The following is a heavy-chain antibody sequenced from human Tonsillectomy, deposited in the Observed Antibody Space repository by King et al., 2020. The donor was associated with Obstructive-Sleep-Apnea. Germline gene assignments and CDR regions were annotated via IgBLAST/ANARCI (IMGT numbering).Heavy chain of an antibody. V-gene: IGHV3-7*03. Sequence: QLVLSGGDLVQPGGSLRLSCAASGFVFSESWMSWVRQAPGKGLEWVGNINQDGSAKFYVDSMKGRFIISRDNVKNSLYLQMNSLRAEDTALYYCVRDSHRSVDYWGQGTLVTVSS. CDR1: GFVFSESW. J-gene: IGHJ4*02. CDR2: INQDGSAK. CDR3: VRDSHRSVDY.